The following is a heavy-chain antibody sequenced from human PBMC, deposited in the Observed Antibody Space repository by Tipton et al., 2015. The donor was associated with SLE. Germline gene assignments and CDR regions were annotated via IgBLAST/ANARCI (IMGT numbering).Heavy chain of an antibody. J-gene: IGHJ3*02. CDR3: ARHVMVIEVIWSYSAFDI. D-gene: IGHD3-22*01. CDR1: DGSITTSSYY. V-gene: IGHV4-39*01. CDR2: IYYTGST. Sequence: TLSLTCTVSDGSITTSSYYWGWIRQPPGKGLEWIGSIYYTGSTYYNPSLKTRVTISVDTSKNQVSLKLSSVSAADTALYYCARHVMVIEVIWSYSAFDIWGQGTMVTVSS.